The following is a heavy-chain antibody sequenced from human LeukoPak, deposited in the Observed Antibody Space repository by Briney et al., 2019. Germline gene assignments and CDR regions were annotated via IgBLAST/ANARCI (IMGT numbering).Heavy chain of an antibody. CDR1: GGSFSGYY. Sequence: SETLSLTCAIYGGSFSGYYWSWIRQPPGKGLKWIGEINHSGSTNYNPSLKSRVTISVDTSKNQFSLKLSSVTAADTAVYYCARYSRRQWLVQYYFDYWGQGTLVTVSS. D-gene: IGHD6-19*01. V-gene: IGHV4-34*01. J-gene: IGHJ4*02. CDR2: INHSGST. CDR3: ARYSRRQWLVQYYFDY.